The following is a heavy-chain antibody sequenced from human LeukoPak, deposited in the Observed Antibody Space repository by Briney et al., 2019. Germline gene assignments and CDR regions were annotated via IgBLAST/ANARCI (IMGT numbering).Heavy chain of an antibody. Sequence: GASVKVSCKASGYTFTSYGISWVRQAPGQGLEWMGWINPNSGGTNYAQKFQGRVTMTRDTSISTAYMELSRLRSDDTAVYYCARSGIRTLDYWGQGTLVTVSS. CDR2: INPNSGGT. CDR1: GYTFTSYG. CDR3: ARSGIRTLDY. V-gene: IGHV1-2*02. J-gene: IGHJ4*02. D-gene: IGHD3-10*01.